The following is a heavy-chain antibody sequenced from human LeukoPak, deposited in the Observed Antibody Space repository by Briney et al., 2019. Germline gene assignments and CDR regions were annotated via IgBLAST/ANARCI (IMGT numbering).Heavy chain of an antibody. V-gene: IGHV1-2*02. Sequence: GASVTLSFKASGYTFTGYYMHWVRQAPGQGLEWMGWINPNSGGTNYAQKFQGRVTMTRDTSISTAYMELSRLRSDDTAVYYYARAQWENECGDYWGEGALVTVSS. CDR3: ARAQWENECGDY. D-gene: IGHD1-1*01. CDR1: GYTFTGYY. J-gene: IGHJ4*02. CDR2: INPNSGGT.